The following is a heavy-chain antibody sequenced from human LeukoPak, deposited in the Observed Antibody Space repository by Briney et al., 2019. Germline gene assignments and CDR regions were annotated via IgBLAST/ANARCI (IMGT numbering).Heavy chain of an antibody. D-gene: IGHD1-1*01. Sequence: GASVKVSCKASGYTFINYDIMWVRQATGQGLEWMGWMNSNTGNTGYAQRFQGRVTMTRDTSRSTAYMELSSLGSEDTAVYYCTRGRGGTKDRGYMDYWGQGTLVTVSS. J-gene: IGHJ4*02. CDR1: GYTFINYD. V-gene: IGHV1-8*01. CDR2: MNSNTGNT. CDR3: TRGRGGTKDRGYMDY.